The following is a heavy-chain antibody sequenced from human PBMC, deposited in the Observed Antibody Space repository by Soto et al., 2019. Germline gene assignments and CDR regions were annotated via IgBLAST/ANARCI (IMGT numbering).Heavy chain of an antibody. CDR2: IYYSGST. CDR1: GGSISSYY. V-gene: IGHV4-59*01. J-gene: IGHJ6*02. Sequence: QVQLQESGPGLVKPSETLSLTCTVSGGSISSYYWSWIRQPPGKGLQWIGYIYYSGSTNYNPSLTRXVXIXLAPAKNQCCLKLSSVTAADTAVSYCASRYGTPMDVWGQGTTVTVSS. CDR3: ASRYGTPMDV. D-gene: IGHD5-18*01.